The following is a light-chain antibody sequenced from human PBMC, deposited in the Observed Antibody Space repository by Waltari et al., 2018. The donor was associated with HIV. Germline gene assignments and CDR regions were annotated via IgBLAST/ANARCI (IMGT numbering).Light chain of an antibody. V-gene: IGKV3-11*01. J-gene: IGKJ5*01. CDR2: DAS. CDR1: QSLSSY. CDR3: QQRSSWPT. Sequence: EIVLTQSPAILSLSPGDRATLSCRANQSLSSYLAWYQQKSGQAPRLLIYDASNRATGIPARFSGSGSGTDFTLTISSLEPEDFAVYYCQQRSSWPTFGQGTRLEIK.